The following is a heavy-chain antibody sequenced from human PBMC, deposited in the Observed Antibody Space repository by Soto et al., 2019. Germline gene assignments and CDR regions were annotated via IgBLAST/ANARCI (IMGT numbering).Heavy chain of an antibody. CDR3: ARPSGSSADYAWSLPY. V-gene: IGHV1-18*04. D-gene: IGHD4-17*01. J-gene: IGHJ4*02. CDR2: VSAYTGHT. CDR1: GYAFGGYA. Sequence: QVQLVQSEAELKKPGASVKVSCKASGYAFGGYAMSWVRQAPGQGLEWMGWVSAYTGHTDYAQKFQGRVSMTTDTSTSTAYMELGSLTPDDTAVYYCARPSGSSADYAWSLPYWGQGTLVTVSS.